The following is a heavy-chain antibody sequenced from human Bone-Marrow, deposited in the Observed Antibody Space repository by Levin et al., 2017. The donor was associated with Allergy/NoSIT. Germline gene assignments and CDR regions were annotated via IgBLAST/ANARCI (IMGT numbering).Heavy chain of an antibody. CDR3: ARIGSSASVFAY. V-gene: IGHV1/OR15-1*04. D-gene: IGHD3-22*01. CDR2: INLKSGRT. Sequence: ASVKVSCKTSGYLFTDYYINWVRQAPGQGLEWMGRINLKSGRTNFPQQFLGRVSITSDTSGSSAYMELSGLRSDDTATDHRARIGSSASVFAYWDQGTLVTVSS. J-gene: IGHJ4*02. CDR1: GYLFTDYY.